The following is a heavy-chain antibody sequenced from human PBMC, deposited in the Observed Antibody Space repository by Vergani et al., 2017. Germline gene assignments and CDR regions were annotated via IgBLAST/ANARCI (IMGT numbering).Heavy chain of an antibody. V-gene: IGHV3-30-3*01. J-gene: IGHJ4*02. CDR1: GFTFSSYA. Sequence: QVQLVESGGGVVQPGRSLRLSCAASGFTFSSYAMHWVRQAPGKGLEWVAVISYDGSNKYYADSVKGRFTISRDNSKNTLYLQMNSLRAEDTAVYYCATSGYCSSTSCYNYFDYWGQGTLVTVSS. CDR3: ATSGYCSSTSCYNYFDY. D-gene: IGHD2-2*02. CDR2: ISYDGSNK.